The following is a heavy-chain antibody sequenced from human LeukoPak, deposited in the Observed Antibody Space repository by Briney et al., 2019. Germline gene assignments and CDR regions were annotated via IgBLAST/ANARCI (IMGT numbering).Heavy chain of an antibody. CDR2: ISGSGGST. CDR1: GISFKKYA. V-gene: IGHV3-23*01. J-gene: IGHJ4*02. D-gene: IGHD1/OR15-1a*01. CDR3: AKGSSAGRTPFDY. Sequence: PGGSLRLSCTASGISFKKYAMLWVRQSPGKGLDWVSGISGSGGSTYIADDVEGRFTISRDNSKNTLYLQMNSLRAEDTAVYYCAKGSSAGRTPFDYWGQGTLVTVSS.